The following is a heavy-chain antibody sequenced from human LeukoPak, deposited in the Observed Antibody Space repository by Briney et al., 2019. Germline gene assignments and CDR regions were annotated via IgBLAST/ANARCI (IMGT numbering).Heavy chain of an antibody. CDR1: GGSISSYY. D-gene: IGHD6-6*01. CDR2: IYYSGST. J-gene: IGHJ4*02. Sequence: SETLSLTCTVAGGSISSYYWSWIRQPPGKGLEWIGYIYYSGSTNYNPSLKSRVTISVDTSKNQFFLKLRSVTAADTAVYYCAREGDGQLGPALPFDYWGQGTLVTVSS. V-gene: IGHV4-59*01. CDR3: AREGDGQLGPALPFDY.